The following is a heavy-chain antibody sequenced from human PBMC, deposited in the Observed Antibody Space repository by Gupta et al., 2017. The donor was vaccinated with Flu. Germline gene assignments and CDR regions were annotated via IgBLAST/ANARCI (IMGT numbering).Heavy chain of an antibody. CDR2: ISGRGDVI. D-gene: IGHD5-12*01. J-gene: IGHJ3*01. V-gene: IGHV3-48*03. CDR1: GFAVNTYE. CDR3: ASERYGGYSDAFDL. Sequence: SGFAVNTYEMNWVRQAPGKGLEWVAYISGRGDVIYYGDSVKGRCTISRDDAKNLLYLQMNNLRAEDTATYYCASERYGGYSDAFDLWGQGTMVTVSS.